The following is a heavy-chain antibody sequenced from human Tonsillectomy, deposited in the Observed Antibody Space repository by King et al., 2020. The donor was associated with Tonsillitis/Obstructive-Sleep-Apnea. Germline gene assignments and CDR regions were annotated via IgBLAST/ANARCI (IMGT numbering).Heavy chain of an antibody. CDR2: INHSGST. CDR3: ARGRRLKYCSGGSCPLYYMDV. V-gene: IGHV4-34*01. J-gene: IGHJ6*03. Sequence: VQLQQWGAGLLKPSETLSLTCAVYGGSFSGYYWSWIRQPPGKGLEWIGEINHSGSTNYNPSLKSRVTISVDTSKNQFSLKLSSVTAADTAVYYCARGRRLKYCSGGSCPLYYMDVWGKGTTVTVSS. D-gene: IGHD2-15*01. CDR1: GGSFSGYY.